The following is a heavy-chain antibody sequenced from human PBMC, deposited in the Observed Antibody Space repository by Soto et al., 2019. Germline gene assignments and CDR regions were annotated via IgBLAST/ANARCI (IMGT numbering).Heavy chain of an antibody. CDR3: ARHGMTTGTTYYYNCMDG. CDR1: GGSISSSSYY. Sequence: SETLSLTCTVSGGSISSSSYYWGWIRQPPGKGLEWIGSIYYSGSTYYNPSLKSRVTISVATSKNQFSLKLSSVTAADTAVYYCARHGMTTGTTYYYNCMDGWGQGTTVTASS. V-gene: IGHV4-39*01. CDR2: IYYSGST. D-gene: IGHD4-4*01. J-gene: IGHJ6*02.